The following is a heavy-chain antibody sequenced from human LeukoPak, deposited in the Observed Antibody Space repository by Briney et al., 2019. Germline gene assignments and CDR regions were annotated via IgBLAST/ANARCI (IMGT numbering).Heavy chain of an antibody. CDR1: GFTFSSYS. Sequence: PGGSLRLSCAASGFTFSSYSMNWVRQAPGKGLEWVSSISSSSTYIYYADSVKGRFNISRDNAKNSLYLQMNSLRAEDTAVYYCARDRGIAAAGSSDHWGQGTLVTVSS. V-gene: IGHV3-21*01. J-gene: IGHJ4*02. CDR2: ISSSSTYI. D-gene: IGHD6-13*01. CDR3: ARDRGIAAAGSSDH.